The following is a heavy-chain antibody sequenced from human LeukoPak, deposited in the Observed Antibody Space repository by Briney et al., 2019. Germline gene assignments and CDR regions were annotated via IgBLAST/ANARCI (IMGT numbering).Heavy chain of an antibody. Sequence: PSETLSLTCTVSGGSISSYYWSWIRQPPGKGLEWIGYIYYSGSTNYNPSLKSRVTISVDTSKNQFSLKLSSVTAADTAVYYCAFLGSSAWFGPWGQGTLVTVSS. D-gene: IGHD6-19*01. CDR3: AFLGSSAWFGP. J-gene: IGHJ5*02. V-gene: IGHV4-59*01. CDR2: IYYSGST. CDR1: GGSISSYY.